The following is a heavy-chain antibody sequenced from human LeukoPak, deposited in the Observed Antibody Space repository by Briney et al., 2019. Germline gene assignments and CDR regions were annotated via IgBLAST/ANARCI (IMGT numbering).Heavy chain of an antibody. Sequence: PSETLSLTCTVSGGSISSYYWSWIRQPPGKGLEYIGYVYYSGSTYYNPSLKSRVTISVDTSKNQFSLKLSSVTAADTAVYYCARVRVVVVPAASDAFDIWGQGTMVTVSS. J-gene: IGHJ3*02. CDR1: GGSISSYY. CDR3: ARVRVVVVPAASDAFDI. CDR2: VYYSGST. V-gene: IGHV4-59*12. D-gene: IGHD2-2*01.